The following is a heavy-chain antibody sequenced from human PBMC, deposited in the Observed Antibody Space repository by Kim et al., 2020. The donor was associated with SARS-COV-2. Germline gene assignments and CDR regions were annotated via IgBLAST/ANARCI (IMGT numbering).Heavy chain of an antibody. Sequence: FHSDSVKGRFTIARDNFKTTLNLQMSSLRAEDTAVYYCALVAPAGYFFDFWGQGTLVTVSS. J-gene: IGHJ4*02. V-gene: IGHV3-23*01. CDR3: ALVAPAGYFFDF. D-gene: IGHD6-13*01.